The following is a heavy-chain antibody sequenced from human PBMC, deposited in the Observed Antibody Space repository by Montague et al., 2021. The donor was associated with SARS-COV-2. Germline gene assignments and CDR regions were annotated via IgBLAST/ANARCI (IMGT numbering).Heavy chain of an antibody. J-gene: IGHJ4*02. CDR2: MYYSGST. V-gene: IGHV4-39*01. D-gene: IGHD5-24*01. CDR1: GGSLGTSGCY. CDR3: ARGLDGYNWGY. Sequence: SETLSLTCTVSGGSLGTSGCYWGWIRQPPGKGLEWIGSMYYSGSTHYNPSLKSRVTVSVDTSNNQFFLKLSSVTAADTAVYYCARGLDGYNWGYWGQGTLVTVSS.